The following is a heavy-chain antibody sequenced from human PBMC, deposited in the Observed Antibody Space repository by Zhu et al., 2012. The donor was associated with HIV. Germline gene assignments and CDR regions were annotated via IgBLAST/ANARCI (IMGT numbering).Heavy chain of an antibody. J-gene: IGHJ6*03. CDR1: GGSFSDYY. Sequence: QVQLQQWGAGLLKPSETLSLTCAVYGGSFSDYYWSWIRQSPGKGLEWIGEINHSGSTNYNPSLKSRVTISVDTSKNQFSLKLSSVTAADTAVYYCARGVNYDILTGRYYYYMDVWGKGTTVTVSS. CDR3: ARGVNYDILTGRYYYYMDV. D-gene: IGHD3-9*01. CDR2: INHSGST. V-gene: IGHV4-34*01.